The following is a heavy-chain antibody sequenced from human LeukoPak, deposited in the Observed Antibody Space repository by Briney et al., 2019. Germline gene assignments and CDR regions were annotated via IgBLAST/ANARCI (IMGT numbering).Heavy chain of an antibody. CDR3: ARGGSGRQDY. Sequence: PSETLSLTCTVSGGSISSSSYYWGWIRQPPGKGLEWIGSIYYSGSTYYNPSLKSRVTISVDTSKNQFSLKLSSVTAADTAVYYCARGGSGRQDYWGQGTLVTVSS. V-gene: IGHV4-39*07. CDR2: IYYSGST. CDR1: GGSISSSSYY. D-gene: IGHD3-10*01. J-gene: IGHJ4*02.